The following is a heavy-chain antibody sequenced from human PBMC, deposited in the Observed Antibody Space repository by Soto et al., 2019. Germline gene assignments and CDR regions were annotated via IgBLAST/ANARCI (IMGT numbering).Heavy chain of an antibody. J-gene: IGHJ5*02. CDR3: ARDRSIAARGFDP. V-gene: IGHV3-48*02. Sequence: GGSLRLSCAASGFTFSSYSMNWVRQAPGKGLEWVSYISSSSSIIYYADSVKGRFTISRDNAKNSLYLQMNSLRYEDTAVYYCARDRSIAARGFDPWGQGTLVTVSS. D-gene: IGHD6-6*01. CDR2: ISSSSSII. CDR1: GFTFSSYS.